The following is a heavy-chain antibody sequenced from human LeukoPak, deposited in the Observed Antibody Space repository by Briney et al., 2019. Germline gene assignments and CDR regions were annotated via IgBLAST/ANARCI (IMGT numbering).Heavy chain of an antibody. J-gene: IGHJ5*02. CDR1: GGSISSSGYY. CDR2: VYYSGST. Sequence: PSETLSLTCTVSGGSISSSGYYWGWIRQPPGKGLEWIGNVYYSGSTYYNPSLKSRVTISVDTSKNQFSLKLSSVTAADTAVYYCAGHDYGAKWFDPWGQGTLVTVSS. D-gene: IGHD4-17*01. CDR3: AGHDYGAKWFDP. V-gene: IGHV4-39*01.